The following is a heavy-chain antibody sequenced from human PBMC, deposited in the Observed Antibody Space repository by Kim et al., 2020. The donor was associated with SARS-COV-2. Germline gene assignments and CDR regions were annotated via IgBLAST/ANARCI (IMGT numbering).Heavy chain of an antibody. Sequence: YYIDSVKGRFTISRDNSKNTLYLQMNSLRAEDTAVYYCAKSPLTWASAFDSWGQGTLVTVSS. D-gene: IGHD6-19*01. CDR3: AKSPLTWASAFDS. J-gene: IGHJ4*02. V-gene: IGHV3-23*01.